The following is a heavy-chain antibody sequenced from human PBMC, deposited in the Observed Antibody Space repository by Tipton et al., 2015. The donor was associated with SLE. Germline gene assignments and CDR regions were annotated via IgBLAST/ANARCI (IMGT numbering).Heavy chain of an antibody. J-gene: IGHJ6*02. D-gene: IGHD3-3*02. V-gene: IGHV1-18*01. Sequence: QLVQSGGELKKPGASVKVSCKASGYTFMNYGISWVRQAPGQGFEWMGWISGYNGDTHYAQKFQGRLTFTTDTSTNTAYMDLRSLRSDDTAIYYCVRVSIYAFSMSALDVWGQGTTVTVSS. CDR1: GYTFMNYG. CDR2: ISGYNGDT. CDR3: VRVSIYAFSMSALDV.